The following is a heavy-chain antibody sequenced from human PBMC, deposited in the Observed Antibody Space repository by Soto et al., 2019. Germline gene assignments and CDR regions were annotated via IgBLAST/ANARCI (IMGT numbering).Heavy chain of an antibody. CDR2: INHSGST. D-gene: IGHD5-18*01. Sequence: SETLSFTCAVYGGSFSGYYCSWIRQPQGKGVEWIGEINHSGSTNYNPPLKSQVTISVDTSKNQFSRKLSPVTAADTGVYYCASLSRAYSYGFVYFDYWGQGTLVTVSS. CDR1: GGSFSGYY. CDR3: ASLSRAYSYGFVYFDY. V-gene: IGHV4-34*01. J-gene: IGHJ4*02.